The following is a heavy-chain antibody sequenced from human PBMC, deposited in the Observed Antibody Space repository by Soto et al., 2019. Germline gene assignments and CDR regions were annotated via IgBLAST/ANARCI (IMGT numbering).Heavy chain of an antibody. Sequence: AGGSLRLSCAAPGFTFCSYAISWGRQAPGEGLGWVSAISGSGGSTYYADSGKGRFTISRDNSKNTLYLQMNSLRAEDTAVYYCAKDSGGYCSGGSCYSPFDPWGQGTLVTVSS. CDR2: ISGSGGST. J-gene: IGHJ5*02. CDR1: GFTFCSYA. V-gene: IGHV3-23*01. D-gene: IGHD2-15*01. CDR3: AKDSGGYCSGGSCYSPFDP.